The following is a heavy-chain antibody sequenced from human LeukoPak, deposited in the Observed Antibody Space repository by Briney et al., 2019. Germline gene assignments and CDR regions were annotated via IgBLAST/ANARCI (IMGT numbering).Heavy chain of an antibody. CDR3: ARAHKSYYYYMDV. CDR2: IIPIFGTA. J-gene: IGHJ6*03. CDR1: GYTFTSYA. V-gene: IGHV1-69*13. Sequence: GASVKVSCKASGYTFTSYAMHWVRQAPGQGLEWMGGIIPIFGTANYAQKFQGRVTITADESTSTAYMELSSLRSEDTAVYYCARAHKSYYYYMDVWGKGTTVTVSS.